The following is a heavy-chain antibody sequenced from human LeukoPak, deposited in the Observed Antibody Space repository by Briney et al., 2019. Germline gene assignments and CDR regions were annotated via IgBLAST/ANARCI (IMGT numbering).Heavy chain of an antibody. CDR2: INHSGST. J-gene: IGHJ4*02. CDR3: ARGKQKYSSSSWVDY. D-gene: IGHD6-6*01. V-gene: IGHV4-34*01. CDR1: GGSFSGYY. Sequence: SDTLSLTCAVYGGSFSGYYWSWLRQPPGKGLEWIGEINHSGSTNYNPSLKSRVTISVDTSKNQFSLKLSSVTAADTAVYYCARGKQKYSSSSWVDYWGQGTLVTVSS.